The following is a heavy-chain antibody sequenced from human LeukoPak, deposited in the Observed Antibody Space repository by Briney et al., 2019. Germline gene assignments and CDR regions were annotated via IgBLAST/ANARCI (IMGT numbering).Heavy chain of an antibody. J-gene: IGHJ4*02. Sequence: PGGSLRLSCAASGFTFSSYWMSWVRQAPGKGLEWVANIKQDGSEKYYVDSVKGRFTISRDNAKNSLYLQMNSLRAEDTAVYYCARDSIFGVVLREHYFDYWGQGTLVTVSS. D-gene: IGHD3-3*01. V-gene: IGHV3-7*01. CDR1: GFTFSSYW. CDR2: IKQDGSEK. CDR3: ARDSIFGVVLREHYFDY.